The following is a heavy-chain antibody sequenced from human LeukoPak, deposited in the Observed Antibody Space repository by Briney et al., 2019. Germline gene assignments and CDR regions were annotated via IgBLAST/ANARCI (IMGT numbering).Heavy chain of an antibody. D-gene: IGHD4-23*01. CDR3: ARDLEGGGNSGGWYFDL. V-gene: IGHV3-21*01. Sequence: PGGSLRLSCAASGFTFSSYSMNWVRQAPGKGLEWVSSISSSSSYIYYADSVKGRFTISRDNAKNSMYLQMNSLRAEDTAVYYCARDLEGGGNSGGWYFDLWGRGTLVTVSS. CDR2: ISSSSSYI. CDR1: GFTFSSYS. J-gene: IGHJ2*01.